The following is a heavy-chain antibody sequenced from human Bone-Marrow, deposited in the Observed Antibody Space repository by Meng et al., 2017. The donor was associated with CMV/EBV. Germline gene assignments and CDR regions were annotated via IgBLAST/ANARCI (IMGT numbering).Heavy chain of an antibody. CDR2: ISSSSSYI. V-gene: IGHV3-21*01. CDR1: GFTFSSYS. Sequence: GESLKISCAASGFTFSSYSMNWVRQAPGKGLEWVSSISSSSSYIYYADSVKGRFTISRDNAKNSLYLQLNSLRVEDTAVYHCVRVKNYYGLDVWGQGTTVTVSS. J-gene: IGHJ6*02. CDR3: VRVKNYYGLDV.